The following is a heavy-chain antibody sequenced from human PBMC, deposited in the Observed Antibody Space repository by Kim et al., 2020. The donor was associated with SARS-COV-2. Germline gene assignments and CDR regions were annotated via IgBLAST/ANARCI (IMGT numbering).Heavy chain of an antibody. Sequence: ASVKVSCKASGYTFTSYAMNWVRQAPGQGLEWMGWINTNTGNPTYAQGFTGRFVFSLDTSVSTAYLQISSLKAEDTAVYYCASSTYYDILTAYWGIDYWGQGTLVTVSS. CDR3: ASSTYYDILTAYWGIDY. D-gene: IGHD3-9*01. J-gene: IGHJ4*02. V-gene: IGHV7-4-1*02. CDR2: INTNTGNP. CDR1: GYTFTSYA.